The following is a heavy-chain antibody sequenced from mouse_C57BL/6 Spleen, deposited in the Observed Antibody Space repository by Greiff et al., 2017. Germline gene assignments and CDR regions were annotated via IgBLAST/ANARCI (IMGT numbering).Heavy chain of an antibody. CDR1: GYSITSGYY. CDR3: ARYDITTVVHWYFDV. D-gene: IGHD1-1*01. CDR2: ISYDGSN. J-gene: IGHJ1*03. Sequence: DVKLQESGPGLVKPSQSLSLTCSVTGYSITSGYYWNWIRQFPGNKLEWMGYISYDGSNNYNPSLKNRISITRDTSKNQFFLKLNSVTTEDTATYYCARYDITTVVHWYFDVWGTGTTVTVSS. V-gene: IGHV3-6*01.